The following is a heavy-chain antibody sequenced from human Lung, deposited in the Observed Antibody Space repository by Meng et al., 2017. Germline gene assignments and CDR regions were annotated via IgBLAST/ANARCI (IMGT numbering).Heavy chain of an antibody. V-gene: IGHV1-69*01. D-gene: IGHD6-6*01. CDR2: IIPIFGTA. CDR3: ARKGYSSSSGNDY. CDR1: GGTFSSYA. J-gene: IGHJ4*02. Sequence: GQRGQLGAEGKKPGSSVKVSCKASGGTFSSYAISWVRQAPGQGLEWMGGIIPIFGTANYAQKFQGRVTITADESTSTAYMELSSLRSEDTAVYYCARKGYSSSSGNDYWGQGTLVTVSS.